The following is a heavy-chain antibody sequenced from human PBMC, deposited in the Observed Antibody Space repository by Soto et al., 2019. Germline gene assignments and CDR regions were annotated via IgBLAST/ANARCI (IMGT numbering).Heavy chain of an antibody. Sequence: SETLSLTCTVSGDSIRSYYWTWIRQPPGKGLELIGYIYYSGSTKYNPSLKSRVTISVDMSKNQFSLKLSSVIAADTAVYYCARAYGGFDNGLDVWGQGTAVTVSS. CDR3: ARAYGGFDNGLDV. CDR1: GDSIRSYY. V-gene: IGHV4-59*01. J-gene: IGHJ6*02. CDR2: IYYSGST. D-gene: IGHD5-12*01.